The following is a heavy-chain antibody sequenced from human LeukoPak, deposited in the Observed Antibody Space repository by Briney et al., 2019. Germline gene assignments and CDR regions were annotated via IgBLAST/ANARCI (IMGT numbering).Heavy chain of an antibody. J-gene: IGHJ6*03. D-gene: IGHD2-21*02. CDR2: ISGDGGST. CDR3: AKVDAYCGGDCPADYYYYYMDV. CDR1: GFTFDDYA. Sequence: PGGSLRLSCAASGFTFDDYAMHWVRQAPGKGLEWVSLISGDGGSTYCADSVKGRFTISRDNSKNSLYLQMNSLRTEDTALYYCAKVDAYCGGDCPADYYYYYMDVWGKGTTVTVSS. V-gene: IGHV3-43*02.